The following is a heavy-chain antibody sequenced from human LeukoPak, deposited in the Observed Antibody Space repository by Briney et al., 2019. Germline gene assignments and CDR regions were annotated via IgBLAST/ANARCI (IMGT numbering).Heavy chain of an antibody. CDR1: GYTFTSYG. Sequence: ASVKVSCKASGYTFTSYGISWVRQAPGQGLEWMGWISAYNGNTNYAQKLQGRVTMTTDTSTSTVYMELSSLRSEDTAMYYCARVIGYSNRGGFDPWGQGTLVTVSS. CDR3: ARVIGYSNRGGFDP. V-gene: IGHV1-18*01. D-gene: IGHD6-13*01. J-gene: IGHJ5*02. CDR2: ISAYNGNT.